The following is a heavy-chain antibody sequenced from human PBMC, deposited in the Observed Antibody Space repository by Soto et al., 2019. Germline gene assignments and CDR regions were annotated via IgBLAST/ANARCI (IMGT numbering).Heavy chain of an antibody. Sequence: QVQLVQSGAEVKKPGSSVKVSCKASGGTFSSYTISWVRQAPGQGLEWMGRIIPILGIANYAQKFQGRVTITADKSTSTAYMELSSLRSEDTAVDYCATGEYCSSTSCYAGGWGYWGQGTLVTVSS. CDR2: IIPILGIA. CDR3: ATGEYCSSTSCYAGGWGY. CDR1: GGTFSSYT. J-gene: IGHJ4*02. D-gene: IGHD2-2*01. V-gene: IGHV1-69*02.